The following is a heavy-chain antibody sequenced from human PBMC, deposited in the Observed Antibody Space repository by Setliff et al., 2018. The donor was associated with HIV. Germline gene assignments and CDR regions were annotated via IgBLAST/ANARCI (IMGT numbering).Heavy chain of an antibody. J-gene: IGHJ4*02. CDR1: GYSISSGYY. V-gene: IGHV4-38-2*01. CDR3: GGNGYYSIDY. D-gene: IGHD3-22*01. Sequence: SETLSLTCAVSGYSISSGYYWGWIRQTPGKGLEWIGEIYHSGSTHYNPSLQSRVTISVDKSKSQFSLKLNSVTAADTAVYYCGGNGYYSIDYWGQGTLVTVSS. CDR2: IYHSGST.